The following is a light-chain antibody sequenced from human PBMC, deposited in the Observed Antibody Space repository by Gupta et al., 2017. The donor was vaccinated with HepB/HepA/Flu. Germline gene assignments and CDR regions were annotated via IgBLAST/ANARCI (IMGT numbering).Light chain of an antibody. J-gene: IGKJ4*01. CDR1: QSISSY. Sequence: IQMTQSPSSLSASVGDRVTITCRASQSISSYLNWYQQKPGKAPKLLIYAASSLQSGVPSRFSGSGSGTDFNLTISSLQPEDFATYYCQRSYSTPLTVGGGTKVEIK. CDR3: QRSYSTPLT. CDR2: AAS. V-gene: IGKV1-39*01.